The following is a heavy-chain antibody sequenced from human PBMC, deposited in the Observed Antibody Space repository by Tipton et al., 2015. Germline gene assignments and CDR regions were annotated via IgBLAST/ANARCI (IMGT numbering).Heavy chain of an antibody. CDR3: ARDGYNSNYFDY. Sequence: TLSLTCTVSGGSISSDGYYWNWIRQHPGKGLEWIGYIHYSGSTYYNPSLKSRVTIPVDTWENQFSLKVTSVTAADTAVYYCARDGYNSNYFDYWGQGTLVTVSS. J-gene: IGHJ4*02. CDR2: IHYSGST. V-gene: IGHV4-31*03. D-gene: IGHD5-24*01. CDR1: GGSISSDGYY.